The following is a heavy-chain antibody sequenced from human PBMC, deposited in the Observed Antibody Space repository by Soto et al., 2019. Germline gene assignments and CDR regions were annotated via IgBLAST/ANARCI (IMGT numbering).Heavy chain of an antibody. J-gene: IGHJ4*02. Sequence: QVQLVESGGGVVQPGRSLRLSCAASGFTFSSYGMHWVRQAPGKGLEWVAVIWYDGSSKYYADSVKGRFTISRDNSKNTLYLQMNSLRAEDTAVYYCAREYSGSPRALDYWGQGTLVTVSS. D-gene: IGHD1-26*01. CDR1: GFTFSSYG. CDR3: AREYSGSPRALDY. CDR2: IWYDGSSK. V-gene: IGHV3-33*01.